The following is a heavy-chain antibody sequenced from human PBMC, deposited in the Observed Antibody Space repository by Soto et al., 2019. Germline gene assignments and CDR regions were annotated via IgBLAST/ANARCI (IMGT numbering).Heavy chain of an antibody. J-gene: IGHJ6*02. Sequence: PGGSLRLSCAASGFTVSSNYMSWVRQAPGKGLERVSVIYSGGSTYYADSVKGRFTISRDNSKSTLYLQMNSLRAEDTAFYYCAKGRSYYYYYGVDVWGQGTTVTVS. CDR1: GFTVSSNY. CDR2: IYSGGST. CDR3: AKGRSYYYYYGVDV. V-gene: IGHV3-53*01.